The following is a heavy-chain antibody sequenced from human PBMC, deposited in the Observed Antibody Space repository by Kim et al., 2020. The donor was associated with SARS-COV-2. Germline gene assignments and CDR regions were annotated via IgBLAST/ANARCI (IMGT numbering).Heavy chain of an antibody. CDR1: GGTFSNYA. V-gene: IGHV1-69*13. CDR2: IIPSFRRA. CDR3: ARELYCSGGSCHDNYYGMDV. D-gene: IGHD2-15*01. J-gene: IGHJ6*02. Sequence: SVKVSCKASGGTFSNYAISWVRQAPGQGLEWMGGIIPSFRRANYAQKFQGRVTITADESTSTAYMEVSSLTSADTAVYYCARELYCSGGSCHDNYYGMDVWGQGTTVTVSS.